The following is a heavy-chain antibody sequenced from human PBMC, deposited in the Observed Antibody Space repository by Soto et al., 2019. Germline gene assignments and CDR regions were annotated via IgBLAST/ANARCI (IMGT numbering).Heavy chain of an antibody. Sequence: ASVKVSCKASGYTFTSYGISWVRQAPGQGLEWMGWISAYNGNTNYAQRLQGRVTMTTDTSTSTAYMELRSLRPDDTAVYYCARGKTKRFLEWLPALDFDYWGQGTLVTVSS. CDR1: GYTFTSYG. V-gene: IGHV1-18*04. CDR3: ARGKTKRFLEWLPALDFDY. J-gene: IGHJ4*02. D-gene: IGHD3-3*01. CDR2: ISAYNGNT.